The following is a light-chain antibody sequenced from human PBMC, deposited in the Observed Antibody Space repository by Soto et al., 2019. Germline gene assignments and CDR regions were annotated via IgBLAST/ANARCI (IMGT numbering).Light chain of an antibody. J-gene: IGLJ1*01. CDR2: EVT. CDR1: SSDAGGYNY. CDR3: SSRAGSAPYV. Sequence: QSALTQPPSASGSPGQSVTISCTGTSSDAGGYNYVSWYQQHPGKAPKLMVYEVTKRPSGVPDRFSGSKSGNTASLTFSGLQADDEADYYCSSRAGSAPYVFGTGTKVTVL. V-gene: IGLV2-8*01.